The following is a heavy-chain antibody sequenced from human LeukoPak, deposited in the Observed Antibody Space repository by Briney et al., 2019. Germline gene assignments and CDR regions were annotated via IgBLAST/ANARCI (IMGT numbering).Heavy chain of an antibody. Sequence: ASETLSLTCAVYGGSFSGYYWSWIRQPPGKGLEWIGEINHSGSTNYNPSLKSRVTILVDTSKNQFSLKLSSVTAADTAVYYCARLNSYGATFDYWGQGTLVTVSS. CDR1: GGSFSGYY. V-gene: IGHV4-34*01. J-gene: IGHJ4*02. CDR3: ARLNSYGATFDY. CDR2: INHSGST. D-gene: IGHD5-18*01.